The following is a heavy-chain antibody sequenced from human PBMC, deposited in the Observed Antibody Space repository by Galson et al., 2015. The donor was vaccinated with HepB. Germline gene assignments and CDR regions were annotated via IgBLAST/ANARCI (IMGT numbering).Heavy chain of an antibody. CDR2: TSSSGSTI. CDR3: ARDRYYDNSGYYYPHDAFDL. V-gene: IGHV3-11*04. J-gene: IGHJ3*01. D-gene: IGHD3-22*01. CDR1: GFIFSDYS. Sequence: SLRLSCAASGFIFSDYSLSWIRQAPGKGLEWVSYTSSSGSTIYYADSVRGRFTISRDNAKNSLYLQMNSLTAEDTALYFCARDRYYDNSGYYYPHDAFDLWGQGTMVTVSS.